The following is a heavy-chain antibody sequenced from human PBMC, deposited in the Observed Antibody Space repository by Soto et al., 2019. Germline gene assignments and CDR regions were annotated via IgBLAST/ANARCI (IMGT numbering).Heavy chain of an antibody. J-gene: IGHJ4*02. CDR2: IWYDGSNK. Sequence: QVQLVESGGGVVQPGRSLRLSCAASGFTFSSYGMHWVRQAPGKGLEWVAVIWYDGSNKYYADSVKGRFTISRDNSKNTLYLQMNCLSAEDTAVYFPATDCDSSGWYDLDYWGQGLLVTVSS. CDR3: ATDCDSSGWYDLDY. D-gene: IGHD6-19*01. CDR1: GFTFSSYG. V-gene: IGHV3-33*01.